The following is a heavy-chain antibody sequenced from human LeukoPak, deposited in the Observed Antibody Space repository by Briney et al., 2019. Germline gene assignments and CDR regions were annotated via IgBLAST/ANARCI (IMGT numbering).Heavy chain of an antibody. CDR1: GGTFSSYA. Sequence: GASVKVSCKASGGTFSSYAISWVRQAPGQGLEWMGWISAYNGNTNYAQKLQGRVTMTTDTSTSTAYMELRSLRSDDTAVYYCARDNGQLLWFGELLYGLDYWGQGTLVTVSS. CDR2: ISAYNGNT. D-gene: IGHD3-10*01. J-gene: IGHJ4*02. CDR3: ARDNGQLLWFGELLYGLDY. V-gene: IGHV1-18*01.